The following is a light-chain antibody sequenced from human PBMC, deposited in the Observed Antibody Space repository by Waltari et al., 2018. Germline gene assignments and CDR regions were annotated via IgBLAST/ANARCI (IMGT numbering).Light chain of an antibody. V-gene: IGKV3-11*01. CDR3: QQHRNWPVT. J-gene: IGKJ4*02. CDR1: HSVNWY. CDR2: DAS. Sequence: DMVLTQSPATLSLSPGERATLSCRASHSVNWYLAWYQQRPGQAPRLLIYDASNRATGIPARFSGSGSETDFTLTISSLEPEDSAVYYCQQHRNWPVTFGGGTKVEIK.